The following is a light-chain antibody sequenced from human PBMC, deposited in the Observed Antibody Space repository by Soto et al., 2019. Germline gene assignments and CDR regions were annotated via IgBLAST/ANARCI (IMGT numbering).Light chain of an antibody. J-gene: IGLJ1*01. CDR2: EVT. V-gene: IGLV2-8*01. Sequence: LTQPPSASGSPGQSVTISCTGTSSGVGGYDYVSWYQQHPGKAPKLMIYEVTIRPSGVSDRFSGSKSGNTASLTVSGLQAEDEADYYCSSYTGGNPSYVFGTGTKVTVL. CDR3: SSYTGGNPSYV. CDR1: SSGVGGYDY.